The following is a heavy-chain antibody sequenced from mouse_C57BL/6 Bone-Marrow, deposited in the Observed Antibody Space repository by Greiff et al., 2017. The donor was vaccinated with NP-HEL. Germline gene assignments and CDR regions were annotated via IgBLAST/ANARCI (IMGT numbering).Heavy chain of an antibody. CDR1: GYTFTNYW. Sequence: VQLQESGAELVRPGTSVKMSCKASGYTFTNYWIGWAKQRPGHGLEWIGDIYPGGGYTNYNEKFKGKATLTADKSSSTAYMQFSSLTSEDSAIYYCARGHWEWSFDYWGQGTTLTVSS. D-gene: IGHD4-1*01. J-gene: IGHJ2*01. CDR2: IYPGGGYT. CDR3: ARGHWEWSFDY. V-gene: IGHV1-63*01.